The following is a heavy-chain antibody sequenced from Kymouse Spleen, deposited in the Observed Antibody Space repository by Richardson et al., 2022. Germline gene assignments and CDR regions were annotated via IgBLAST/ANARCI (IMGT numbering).Heavy chain of an antibody. Sequence: EVQLVESGGGLVQPGGSLRLSCAASGFTFSSYAMSWVRQAPGKGLEWVSAISGSGGSTYYADSVKGRFTISRDNSKNTLYLQMNSLRAEDTAVYYCAKDWMYYYGSGSSDGMDVWGQGTTVTVSS. CDR2: ISGSGGST. D-gene: IGHD3-10*01. J-gene: IGHJ6*02. CDR1: GFTFSSYA. V-gene: IGHV3-23*04. CDR3: AKDWMYYYGSGSSDGMDV.